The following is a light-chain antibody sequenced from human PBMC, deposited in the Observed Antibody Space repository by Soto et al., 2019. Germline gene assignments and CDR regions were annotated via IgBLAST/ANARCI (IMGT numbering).Light chain of an antibody. CDR2: DAY. V-gene: IGKV3-11*01. CDR1: QTIGSY. CDR3: QQRNNWHPKWT. Sequence: EIVLTQSPATLSLSPGERATLSCRASQTIGSYLAWYQQKPGQAPRLLIYDAYKRATGIPARFSGSGSVTDFTLTINSLEPEDFAVYYCQQRNNWHPKWTLGQGTKVDIK. J-gene: IGKJ1*01.